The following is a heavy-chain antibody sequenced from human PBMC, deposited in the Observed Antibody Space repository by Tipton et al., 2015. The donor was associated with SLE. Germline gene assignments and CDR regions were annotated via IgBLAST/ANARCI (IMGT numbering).Heavy chain of an antibody. V-gene: IGHV4-38-2*02. Sequence: TLSLTCTVSGYSISSGYYWGWIRQPPGKGLEWIGSIYHSGSTYYNPSLKSRVTISVDTSKNQFSLKLSSVTAADTAVYYCARGSPFSYSSSWSRYFDYWGQGTLVTVSS. J-gene: IGHJ4*02. CDR1: GYSISSGYY. CDR2: IYHSGST. D-gene: IGHD6-13*01. CDR3: ARGSPFSYSSSWSRYFDY.